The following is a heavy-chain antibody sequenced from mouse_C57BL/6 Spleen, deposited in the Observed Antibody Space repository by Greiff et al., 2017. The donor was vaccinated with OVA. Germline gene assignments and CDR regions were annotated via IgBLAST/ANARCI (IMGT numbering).Heavy chain of an antibody. V-gene: IGHV3-6*01. Sequence: EVKLQESGPGLVKPSQSLSLTCSVTGYSITSGYYWNWIRQFPGNKLEWMGYISYDGSNNYNPSLKNRISITRDTSKNQFFLKLNSVTTEDTATYYCARDGVTTYYAMDYWGQGTSVTVSS. J-gene: IGHJ4*01. CDR3: ARDGVTTYYAMDY. D-gene: IGHD2-3*01. CDR1: GYSITSGYY. CDR2: ISYDGSN.